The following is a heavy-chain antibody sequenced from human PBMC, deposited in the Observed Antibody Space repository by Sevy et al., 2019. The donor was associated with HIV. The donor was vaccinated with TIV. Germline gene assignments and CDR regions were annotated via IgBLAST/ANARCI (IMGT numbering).Heavy chain of an antibody. CDR1: GFAFTNYYA. J-gene: IGHJ6*02. CDR3: ARPRANYVDHYFFFAMDV. V-gene: IGHV3-30-3*01. Sequence: GGSLRLSCAASGFAFTNYYAMHWVRLAPGKGLEWVALISYDGSDKYYADSVKGRFTISRDNLKNTLYLQMNSLTTEDTAVYYCARPRANYVDHYFFFAMDVWGQGTTVTVSS. D-gene: IGHD4-17*01. CDR2: ISYDGSDK.